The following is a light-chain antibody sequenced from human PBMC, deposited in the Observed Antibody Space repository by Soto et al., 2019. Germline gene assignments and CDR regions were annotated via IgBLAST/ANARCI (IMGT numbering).Light chain of an antibody. V-gene: IGKV1-5*03. CDR2: KAS. J-gene: IGKJ1*01. CDR1: QTISSW. Sequence: DIQMTQSPSTLSVSVGDRITMTCRASQTISSWLAWYQQKPGKAPKLLIYKASTLKSGVPSRFSGSGSGTEFTLTITRLEPEDFAVYYCQQYYSSPWTFGQGTKV. CDR3: QQYYSSPWT.